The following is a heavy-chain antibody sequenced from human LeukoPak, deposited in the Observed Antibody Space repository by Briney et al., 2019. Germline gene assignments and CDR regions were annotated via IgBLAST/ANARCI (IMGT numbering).Heavy chain of an antibody. V-gene: IGHV3-30*19. CDR2: ISYDGSNK. D-gene: IGHD4-17*01. Sequence: PGRSLRLSCAASGFTFSSYGMHWVRQAPGKGLEWGAVISYDGSNKYYADSVKGRFTISRDNSKSTLYLQMNSLRAEDTAVYYCARDQKWDGDYGEEFDYWGQGTLVTVSS. CDR3: ARDQKWDGDYGEEFDY. CDR1: GFTFSSYG. J-gene: IGHJ4*02.